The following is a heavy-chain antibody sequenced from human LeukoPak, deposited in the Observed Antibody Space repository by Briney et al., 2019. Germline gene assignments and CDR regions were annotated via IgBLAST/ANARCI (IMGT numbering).Heavy chain of an antibody. CDR1: GFTFSSYA. Sequence: GGSLRLSCAASGFTFSSYAMSWVRQAPGKGLEWVSGISGSGDNTYYADSVKGRFTISRDNSKNTLYVQVNSLGTEDTAAYYCASSLGYCSGGYCYGLRWDLDYWGQGTLVTVSS. V-gene: IGHV3-23*01. D-gene: IGHD2-15*01. CDR3: ASSLGYCSGGYCYGLRWDLDY. CDR2: ISGSGDNT. J-gene: IGHJ4*02.